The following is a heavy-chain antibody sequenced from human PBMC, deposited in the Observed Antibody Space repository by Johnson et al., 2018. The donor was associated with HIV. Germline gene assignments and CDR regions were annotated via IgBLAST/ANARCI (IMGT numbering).Heavy chain of an antibody. CDR1: GFTFSSFA. CDR3: VRRFYDSSAFDV. V-gene: IGHV3-30-3*01. D-gene: IGHD3-22*01. Sequence: QVQLVESGGGVVQPGTSLRLACAASGFTFSSFAMHWVRQAPGKGLEWVACISYDGTNKYFTDSVRGRFTISRDNSRNPLFLQMNSLRAEDTAMYFCVRRFYDSSAFDVWGQGTLVTVSS. J-gene: IGHJ3*01. CDR2: ISYDGTNK.